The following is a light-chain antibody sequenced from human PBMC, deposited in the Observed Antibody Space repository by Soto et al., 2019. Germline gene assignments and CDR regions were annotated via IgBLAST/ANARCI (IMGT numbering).Light chain of an antibody. CDR2: RAD. CDR3: AAWDDTLSGLV. J-gene: IGLJ2*01. CDR1: SSNIGSNY. V-gene: IGLV1-47*01. Sequence: QSVLTQPPSASGAPGQTVTISCSGRSSNIGSNYVYWYQQLPETAPRLLLYRADQRPSGIPDRFSGSKSGTSASLAIIGLRSEDEADYYCAAWDDTLSGLVFGGGTKLTVL.